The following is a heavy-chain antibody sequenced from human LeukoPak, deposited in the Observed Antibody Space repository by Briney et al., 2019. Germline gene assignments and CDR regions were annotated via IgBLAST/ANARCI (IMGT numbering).Heavy chain of an antibody. J-gene: IGHJ4*02. Sequence: GGSLRLSCAASGFTFSSSAMSWVRQAPGKGLEWVSAIGNNGGYTYYADSVQGRFTISRDNSKSTLCLQMNSLRAEDTAVYYCAKQLGYCSDGSCYFPYWGQGTLVTVSS. D-gene: IGHD2-15*01. CDR2: IGNNGGYT. V-gene: IGHV3-23*01. CDR1: GFTFSSSA. CDR3: AKQLGYCSDGSCYFPY.